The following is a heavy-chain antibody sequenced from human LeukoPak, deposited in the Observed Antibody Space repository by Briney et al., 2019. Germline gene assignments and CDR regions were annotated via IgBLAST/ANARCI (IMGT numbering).Heavy chain of an antibody. CDR3: ARGRGSSGWYGGTTSGGYYFDY. D-gene: IGHD6-19*01. CDR1: GGSFSGYY. CDR2: INHSGST. J-gene: IGHJ4*02. Sequence: SETLSLTCAVYGGSFSGYYWSWIRQPPGKGLEWIGEINHSGSTNYNPSLKSRVTVSVDTSKNQFSLKLSSVTAADTAVYYCARGRGSSGWYGGTTSGGYYFDYWGQGTLVTVSS. V-gene: IGHV4-34*01.